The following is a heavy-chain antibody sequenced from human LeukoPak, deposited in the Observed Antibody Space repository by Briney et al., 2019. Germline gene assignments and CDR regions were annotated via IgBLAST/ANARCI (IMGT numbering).Heavy chain of an antibody. D-gene: IGHD5/OR15-5a*01. CDR1: GYTFTSYY. J-gene: IGHJ3*02. CDR3: ARVVSDAFDI. Sequence: ASVKVSCKASGYTFTSYYVHWVRQAPGQGLEWMGIINPSGGSTSYAQKFQGRVTMTTDTSTSTAYMELRSLRSDDTAVYYCARVVSDAFDIWGQGTMVTVSS. V-gene: IGHV1-46*01. CDR2: INPSGGST.